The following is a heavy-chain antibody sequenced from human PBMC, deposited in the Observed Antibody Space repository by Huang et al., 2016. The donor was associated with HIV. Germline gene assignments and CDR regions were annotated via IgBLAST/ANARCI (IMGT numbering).Heavy chain of an antibody. CDR3: AREFVIFGAPLWPAY. D-gene: IGHD2-21*01. V-gene: IGHV1-3*01. CDR2: INPGKGNT. CDR1: GYSFTTYA. Sequence: QVQLVQSGAEVKKPGASVKVSCKASGYSFTTYALQWVRQAPGHRLEWMGWINPGKGNTNYSQKFQGRVTITRDTSASTVYMEVSSLTFEDTAVYYCAREFVIFGAPLWPAYWGQGTLISVSS. J-gene: IGHJ4*02.